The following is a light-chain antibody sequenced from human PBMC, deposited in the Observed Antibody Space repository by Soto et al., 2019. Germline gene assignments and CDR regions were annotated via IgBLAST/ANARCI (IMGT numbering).Light chain of an antibody. CDR3: PQFGSSPIT. J-gene: IGKJ5*01. V-gene: IGKV3D-15*01. CDR1: QSVFSS. CDR2: GSA. Sequence: TMMTQSPATLSVSPGERATLSCRASQSVFSSLAWFQQRPGQAPRLLIYGSATRATGIPDRFSCSGSQRDFTLTISRLEPEDSAIYYCPQFGSSPITFGHGTRLEIK.